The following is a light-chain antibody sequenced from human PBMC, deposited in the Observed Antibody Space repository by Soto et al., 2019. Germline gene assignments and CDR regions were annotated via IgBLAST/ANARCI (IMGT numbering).Light chain of an antibody. CDR1: QSVSTS. J-gene: IGKJ5*01. Sequence: EIVLSQSGATVSVSTGESATLSCRASQSVSTSLAWYQHKPGQAPRLLIYGASNRATGIPARFSGSGSGTDFTLTISSLEPEDSAVYFCQQYNSTPTTFGQGTRLEIK. V-gene: IGKV3-20*01. CDR3: QQYNSTPTT. CDR2: GAS.